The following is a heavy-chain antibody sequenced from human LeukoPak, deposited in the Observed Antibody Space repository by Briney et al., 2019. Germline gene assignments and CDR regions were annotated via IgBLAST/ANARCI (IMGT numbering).Heavy chain of an antibody. CDR3: TRVSLYQLQDY. Sequence: GGSLRLSCAASRFTFSTSWMNWVRQAPGKGLEWVANINQDGSAGYYVDSVKGRFTISRDNAKNSLYLQMNSLRAEDTATYYCTRVSLYQLQDYWGQGILVTVSS. CDR1: RFTFSTSW. CDR2: INQDGSAG. D-gene: IGHD3-16*01. J-gene: IGHJ4*02. V-gene: IGHV3-7*01.